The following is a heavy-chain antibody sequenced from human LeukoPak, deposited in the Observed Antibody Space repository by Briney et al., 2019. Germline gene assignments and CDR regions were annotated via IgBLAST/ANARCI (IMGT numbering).Heavy chain of an antibody. D-gene: IGHD3-3*01. V-gene: IGHV3-7*01. CDR3: AIDLFGPTSFVWRYGPFDY. J-gene: IGHJ4*02. CDR1: GFTFSSYW. CDR2: IKQDGSEK. Sequence: QSGGSLRLSCAASGFTFSSYWMSWVRQAPGKGLEWVANIKQDGSEKYYVDSAKGRFTISRDNAKNSLYLQMNSLRAEDTAVYYCAIDLFGPTSFVWRYGPFDYWGQGTLVTVSS.